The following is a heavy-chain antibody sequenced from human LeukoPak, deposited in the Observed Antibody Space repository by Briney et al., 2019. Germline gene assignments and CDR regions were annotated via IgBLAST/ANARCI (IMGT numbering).Heavy chain of an antibody. CDR2: INHSGST. J-gene: IGHJ4*02. D-gene: IGHD5-24*01. V-gene: IGHV4-34*01. Sequence: SETLSLTCAVYGGSFSGYYWSWIRQPPGKGLEWIGEINHSGSTNYNPSLKSRVTISVDTSKNQFSPKLSSVTAADTAVYYCARVEMATMPFDYWGQGTLVTVSS. CDR3: ARVEMATMPFDY. CDR1: GGSFSGYY.